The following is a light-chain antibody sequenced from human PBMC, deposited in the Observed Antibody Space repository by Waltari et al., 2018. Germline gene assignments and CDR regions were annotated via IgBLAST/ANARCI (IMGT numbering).Light chain of an antibody. CDR2: GAS. Sequence: DIQMTQSPSSLSASIGDRVTIACRASQTIRSNLNWYQQRPGKAPKLLIYGASTLQSGVPSRFSGSGSATQFTLTISSLQPEDVATYICQQSYSPPLTFAGGTKVEVK. CDR3: QQSYSPPLT. V-gene: IGKV1-39*01. J-gene: IGKJ4*01. CDR1: QTIRSN.